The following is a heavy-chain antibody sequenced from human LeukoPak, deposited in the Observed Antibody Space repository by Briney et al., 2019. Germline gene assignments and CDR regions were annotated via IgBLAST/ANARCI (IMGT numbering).Heavy chain of an antibody. Sequence: GASVKVSCKASGYTFTGYYMHWVRQAPGQGLEWMGWINPNSGGTNYAQKFQGRVTMTRDTCISTAYMELSRLRSDDTAVYYCASLEYGSGSYYRDDAFDIWGQGTMVTVSS. CDR2: INPNSGGT. CDR1: GYTFTGYY. CDR3: ASLEYGSGSYYRDDAFDI. D-gene: IGHD3-10*01. V-gene: IGHV1-2*02. J-gene: IGHJ3*02.